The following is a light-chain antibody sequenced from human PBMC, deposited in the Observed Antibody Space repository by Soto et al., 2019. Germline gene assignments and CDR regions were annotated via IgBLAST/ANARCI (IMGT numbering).Light chain of an antibody. CDR3: QQANTFPFT. J-gene: IGKJ3*01. Sequence: DVQMTQSPSSVSASVGDRATFTCRASQNIRSWLAWYQQKPGKAPQLLIAASSILQSGVPSRFSGSGYGTHFTLTISSLQPEDFATYFWQQANTFPFTFGPGTRLEIK. CDR1: QNIRSW. V-gene: IGKV1-12*02. CDR2: ASS.